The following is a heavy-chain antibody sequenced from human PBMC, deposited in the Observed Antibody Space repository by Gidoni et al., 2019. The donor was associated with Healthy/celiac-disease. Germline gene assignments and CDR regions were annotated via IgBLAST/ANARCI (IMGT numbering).Heavy chain of an antibody. J-gene: IGHJ3*02. CDR1: GFTFSNAG. CDR3: TTPVIPPDAFDI. V-gene: IGHV3-15*01. CDR2: IKSKTDGGTT. Sequence: EVQLVASGGGWVKPGGSLRLSCAASGFTFSNAGRSWVRQAPGKGLEWVGLIKSKTDGGTTDYAAPVKGRFTISSDDSKNTLYLQMNSLKTEDTAVYYCTTPVIPPDAFDIWGQGTMVTVSS. D-gene: IGHD2-21*01.